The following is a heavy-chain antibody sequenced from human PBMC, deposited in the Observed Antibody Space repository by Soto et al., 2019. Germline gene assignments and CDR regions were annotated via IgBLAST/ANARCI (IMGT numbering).Heavy chain of an antibody. CDR3: ARQTGYYDSSGYYWYYYYYGMDV. CDR1: GFTFSSYW. CDR2: IRQDGSEK. Sequence: GGSLRLSCAASGFTFSSYWMSWVRQAPGKGLEWVANIRQDGSEKYYVDSVKGRFTISRDNAKNSLYLQMNSLRAEDTAVYYCARQTGYYDSSGYYWYYYYYGMDVWGQGTTVTVSS. V-gene: IGHV3-7*01. D-gene: IGHD3-22*01. J-gene: IGHJ6*02.